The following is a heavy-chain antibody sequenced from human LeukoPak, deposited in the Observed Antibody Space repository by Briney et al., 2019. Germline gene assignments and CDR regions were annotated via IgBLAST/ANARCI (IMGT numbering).Heavy chain of an antibody. J-gene: IGHJ4*02. CDR3: ASGWLVPDFDY. CDR2: ISYDGSNK. CDR1: GFTFSSYA. V-gene: IGHV3-30-3*01. D-gene: IGHD6-19*01. Sequence: PGGSLRLSCAASGFTFSSYAMHWVRQAPGKGLEWVAVISYDGSNKYYADSVKGRFTISRDSSKNTLYLQMNSLRAEDTAVYYCASGWLVPDFDYWGQGTLVTVSS.